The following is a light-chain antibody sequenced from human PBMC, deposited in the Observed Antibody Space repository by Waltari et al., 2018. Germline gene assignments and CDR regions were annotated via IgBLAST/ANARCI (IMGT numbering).Light chain of an antibody. CDR1: QSISNW. CDR2: KAS. V-gene: IGKV1-5*03. Sequence: DIQMTQSPSTLSASVGDRDTITCRASQSISNWLAWYQQKPGKAPKLLIYKASTLESGGPSRFSGSGSGTEFTLTISSLQPDDFATYYCQQYNSYSLLTFGGGTKVEIK. CDR3: QQYNSYSLLT. J-gene: IGKJ4*01.